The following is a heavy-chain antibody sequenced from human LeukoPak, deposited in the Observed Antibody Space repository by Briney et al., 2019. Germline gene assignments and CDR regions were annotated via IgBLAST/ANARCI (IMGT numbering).Heavy chain of an antibody. D-gene: IGHD2-2*01. CDR1: GGTFSSYA. J-gene: IGHJ4*02. CDR2: IIPIFGAA. V-gene: IGHV1-69*13. CDR3: ASGDIVVVPAAAGIKG. Sequence: SVKVSCKASGGTFSSYAISWVRQAPGQGLERMGGIIPIFGAASYAQKFQGRVTITADESTSTAYMELSSLRSEDTAVYYCASGDIVVVPAAAGIKGWGQGTLVTVSS.